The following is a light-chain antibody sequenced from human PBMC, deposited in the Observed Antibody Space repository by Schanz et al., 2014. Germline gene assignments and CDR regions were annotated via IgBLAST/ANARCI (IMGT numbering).Light chain of an antibody. CDR2: DVS. V-gene: IGLV2-11*01. CDR3: CSYAGSSSWV. J-gene: IGLJ3*02. Sequence: QSALTQPRSVSGSPGQSVTISCTGTSSDVGTYNYVSWYQQHPGKAPKLMIYDVSKRPSGVPDRFSGSKSGNTASLTISGLQAEDEADYYCCSYAGSSSWVFGGGTKVTVL. CDR1: SSDVGTYNY.